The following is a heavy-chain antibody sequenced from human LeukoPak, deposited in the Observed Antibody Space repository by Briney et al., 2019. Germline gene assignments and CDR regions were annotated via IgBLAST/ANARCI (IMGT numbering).Heavy chain of an antibody. CDR1: GGTFSSYA. CDR3: ARGGYTYAFDI. Sequence: SVKVSCKASGGTFSSYAISWVRQAPGQGLEWMGRIIPILGIANYAQKLQGRVTMTTDTSTSTAYMELRSLRSDDTAVYYCARGGYTYAFDIWGQGTMVTVSS. V-gene: IGHV1-69*04. D-gene: IGHD6-13*01. CDR2: IIPILGIA. J-gene: IGHJ3*02.